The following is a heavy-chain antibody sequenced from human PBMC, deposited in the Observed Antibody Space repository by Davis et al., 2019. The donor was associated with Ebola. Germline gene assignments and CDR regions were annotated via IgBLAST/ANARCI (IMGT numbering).Heavy chain of an antibody. V-gene: IGHV3-30*18. Sequence: GESLKISCAAFAFNFGTYGMHWVRQAPGKGLEWVASMSYHGSHTSYIDSVKGRFTISRDNSKNTLYLQMNSLRPEETAVYFCAKEYCPDSGPYCTYFDVWGQGTQVTVSS. CDR3: AKEYCPDSGPYCTYFDV. D-gene: IGHD3-10*01. CDR1: AFNFGTYG. CDR2: MSYHGSHT. J-gene: IGHJ4*02.